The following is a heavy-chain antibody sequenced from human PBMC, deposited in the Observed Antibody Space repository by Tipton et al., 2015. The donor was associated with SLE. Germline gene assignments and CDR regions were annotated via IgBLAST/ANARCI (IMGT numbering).Heavy chain of an antibody. V-gene: IGHV4-34*01. CDR1: GGSFSGYY. J-gene: IGHJ4*02. CDR3: ARGRGSSSSGHY. D-gene: IGHD6-6*01. CDR2: INHSGST. Sequence: LRLSCAVYGGSFSGYYWSWIRQPPGKGLEWIGEINHSGSTNYNPSLKSRVTISVDTYKNQFSLKLSSVTAADTAVYYCARGRGSSSSGHYWGQGTLVTVSS.